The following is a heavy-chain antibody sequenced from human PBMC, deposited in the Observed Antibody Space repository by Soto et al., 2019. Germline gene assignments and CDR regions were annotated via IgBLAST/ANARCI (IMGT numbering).Heavy chain of an antibody. CDR1: GGPISSSSYY. J-gene: IGHJ2*01. CDR2: IYYTGYT. D-gene: IGHD5-18*01. V-gene: IGHV4-39*01. CDR3: ARSAIATHWFFDL. Sequence: LSLTCSVSGGPISSSSYYWGWIRQAPGKGLEWLATIYYTGYTYHNPSLKSHVTISVDTSKDQFSLELTSVTAADTALYYCARSAIATHWFFDLWGRGTLVTVSS.